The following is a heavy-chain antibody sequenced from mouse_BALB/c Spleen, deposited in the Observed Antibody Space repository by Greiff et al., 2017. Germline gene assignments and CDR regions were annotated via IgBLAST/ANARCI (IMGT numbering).Heavy chain of an antibody. V-gene: IGHV1-18*01. CDR1: GYTFTDYN. J-gene: IGHJ3*01. Sequence: EVQRVESGPELVKPGASVKIPCKASGYTFTDYNMDWVKQSHGKSLEWIGDINPNNGGTIYNQKFKGKATLTVDKSSSTAYMELRSLTSEDTAVYYCARRATTMITTGAWFAYWGQGTLVTVSA. CDR3: ARRATTMITTGAWFAY. CDR2: INPNNGGT. D-gene: IGHD2-4*01.